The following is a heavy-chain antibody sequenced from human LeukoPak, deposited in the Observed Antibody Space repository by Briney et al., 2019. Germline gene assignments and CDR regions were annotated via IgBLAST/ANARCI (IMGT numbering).Heavy chain of an antibody. J-gene: IGHJ4*02. Sequence: VASVKVSCKASGGTFSSYAISWVRQAPGQGLEWMGGIIPIFGTANYAQKFQGRVTITADESTSTAYMELGSLRSEDTAVYYCARARSSGRRDFDYWGQGTLVTVSS. CDR2: IIPIFGTA. CDR3: ARARSSGRRDFDY. CDR1: GGTFSSYA. V-gene: IGHV1-69*13. D-gene: IGHD6-19*01.